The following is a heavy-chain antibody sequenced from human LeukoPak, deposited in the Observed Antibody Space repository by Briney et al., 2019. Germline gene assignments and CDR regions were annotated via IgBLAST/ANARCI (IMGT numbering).Heavy chain of an antibody. CDR2: ISAYNGNT. J-gene: IGHJ4*02. D-gene: IGHD2-15*01. CDR1: GYTFTSYG. Sequence: ASVKVSCKASGYTFTSYGISWVRQAPGQGLELMGWISAYNGNTNYAQKLQGRVAMTTDTSTSTAYMELRSLRSDDTAVYYCARDRSRYCSGGSCYRKFDYWGQGTQVTVSS. V-gene: IGHV1-18*01. CDR3: ARDRSRYCSGGSCYRKFDY.